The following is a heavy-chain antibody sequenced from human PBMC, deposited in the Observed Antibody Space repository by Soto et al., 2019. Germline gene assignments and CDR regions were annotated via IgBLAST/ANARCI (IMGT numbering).Heavy chain of an antibody. J-gene: IGHJ4*02. CDR3: ARHITHNRWSTLDY. D-gene: IGHD2-15*01. CDR1: GYTFTGHW. CDR2: IYPGHSES. Sequence: EVQLVQSGAEMKKPGESLKISCKGSGYTFTGHWIGWVRLTPGRGLEWMGIIYPGHSESMYSPSFQGQVIMSVDESVNTAYLQWNSLKASDTAMYYCARHITHNRWSTLDYRGQGTLVTVSS. V-gene: IGHV5-51*01.